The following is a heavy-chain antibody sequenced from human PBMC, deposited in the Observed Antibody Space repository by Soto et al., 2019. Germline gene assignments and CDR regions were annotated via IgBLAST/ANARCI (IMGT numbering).Heavy chain of an antibody. CDR3: ARVRFCSSSSCSSRSFDY. CDR1: GDSVSSNSAA. Sequence: SQTLSLTCAISGDSVSSNSAAWNWIRQSPSRGLEWLGRTYYRSKWYNDYAVSVKSRITINPDTSKNQFSLQLNSVTPEDTAVYYCARVRFCSSSSCSSRSFDYWGRGTQVTVSS. D-gene: IGHD2-2*01. V-gene: IGHV6-1*01. CDR2: TYYRSKWYN. J-gene: IGHJ4*02.